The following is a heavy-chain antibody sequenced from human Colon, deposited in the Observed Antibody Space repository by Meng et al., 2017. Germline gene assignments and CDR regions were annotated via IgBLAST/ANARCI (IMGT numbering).Heavy chain of an antibody. Sequence: RLQLQGAGPGLVKPPETLSLTCTVSGDSISSGGYYWGWIRQPPGKGLEWIANIYDFDNTYYNPSLMSRVTISLDTSKNQFSLNLTSVTAADTAVYYCARTHLGDSFYFDKWGLGRLVTVSS. CDR2: IYDFDNT. CDR1: GDSISSGGYY. V-gene: IGHV4-39*06. J-gene: IGHJ4*01. D-gene: IGHD4-11*01. CDR3: ARTHLGDSFYFDK.